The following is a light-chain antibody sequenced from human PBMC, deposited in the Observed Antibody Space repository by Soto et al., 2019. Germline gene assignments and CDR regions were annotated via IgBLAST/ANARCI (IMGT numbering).Light chain of an antibody. CDR3: QQRSNWPPIT. J-gene: IGKJ5*01. Sequence: EIVLTQSPATLSLSPGERATLSCRASQSVSNYLAWYQQRPGQAPRLLIYDASNRATGIPARFSGSGSGTDFTLTINSVEPEDFAVYYCQQRSNWPPITFGQGTRLEIK. CDR1: QSVSNY. CDR2: DAS. V-gene: IGKV3-11*01.